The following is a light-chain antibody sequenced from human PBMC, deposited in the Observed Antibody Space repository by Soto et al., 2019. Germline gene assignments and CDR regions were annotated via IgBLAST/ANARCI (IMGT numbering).Light chain of an antibody. CDR1: QTISSW. Sequence: DIQMTQSPSTLSGSVGDRVTITCRASQTISSWLAWYQQKPGKAPKLLIYKASTLKSGVPSRFSGSGSGTEFTLTISSLQPDVFATRCCQHYTRYSDAFVYGT. J-gene: IGKJ1*01. CDR3: QHYTRYSDA. CDR2: KAS. V-gene: IGKV1-5*03.